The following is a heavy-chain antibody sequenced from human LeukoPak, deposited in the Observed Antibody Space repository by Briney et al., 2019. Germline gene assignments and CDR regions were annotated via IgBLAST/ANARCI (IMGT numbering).Heavy chain of an antibody. CDR2: IYYSGST. J-gene: IGHJ5*02. D-gene: IGHD3-22*01. CDR1: GGSISSGDYY. CDR3: ARGGNYYDSSGP. Sequence: PSETLSLTCTVSGGSISSGDYYWSWIRQPPGKGLEWIGYIYYSGSTYYNPSLKSRVTISVDTSKNQFSLKLSSVTAADTAVYYCARGGNYYDSSGPWGQGTLVTVSS. V-gene: IGHV4-30-4*01.